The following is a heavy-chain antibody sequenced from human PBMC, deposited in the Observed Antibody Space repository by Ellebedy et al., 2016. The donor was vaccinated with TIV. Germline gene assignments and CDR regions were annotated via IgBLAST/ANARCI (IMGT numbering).Heavy chain of an antibody. D-gene: IGHD5-24*01. CDR3: ARDTRRWLQLPHFDY. V-gene: IGHV3-33*01. J-gene: IGHJ4*02. CDR1: GFTFSSYG. Sequence: GESLKISCAASGFTFSSYGMHWVRQAPGKGLEWVAVIWYDGSNKYYADSVKGRFTISRDNSKNTLYLQMNSLRAEDTAVYYCARDTRRWLQLPHFDYWGQGTLVTVSS. CDR2: IWYDGSNK.